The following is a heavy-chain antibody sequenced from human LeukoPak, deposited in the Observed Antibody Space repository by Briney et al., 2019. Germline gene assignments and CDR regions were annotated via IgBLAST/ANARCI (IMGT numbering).Heavy chain of an antibody. CDR2: INGGGDAT. CDR3: ARCTASCYANAFDV. D-gene: IGHD2-2*01. V-gene: IGHV3-23*01. J-gene: IGHJ3*01. CDR1: GXSFNNNA. Sequence: GGSLRLSWAASGXSFNNNALSWVRQAPGKGLEWVSAINGGGDATEYADSVKGRFTISRDNSKKTLYLQMNSLRPEDTAVYYCARCTASCYANAFDVWGQGTLLTVSS.